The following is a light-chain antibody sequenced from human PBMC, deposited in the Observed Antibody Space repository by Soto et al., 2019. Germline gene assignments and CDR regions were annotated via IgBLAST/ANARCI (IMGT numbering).Light chain of an antibody. CDR3: SSYTSGSTFYV. Sequence: QSVLTQPASVSGSPGQSITISCTGTSSDIGGYNYVSWFQQHPGKAPKLMISDVSNRPSGVSNRFSGSKSGNTASLTISGLQAEDEDDYYCSSYTSGSTFYVFGTGTKLTVL. J-gene: IGLJ1*01. V-gene: IGLV2-14*01. CDR1: SSDIGGYNY. CDR2: DVS.